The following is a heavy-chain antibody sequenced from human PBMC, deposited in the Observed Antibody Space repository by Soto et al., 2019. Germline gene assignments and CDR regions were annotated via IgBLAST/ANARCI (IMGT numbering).Heavy chain of an antibody. Sequence: QITLKESGPTLVKPTQTLTLTCTFSGFSLSTSGVGVGWIRQPPGKALEWLALIYWDDDKRYSPSLKSRLTINKDTSKTQVVLTMTNMDPVDTATYYCAHQSRLLWFGESLGDFDYWGQGTLVTVSS. CDR2: IYWDDDK. J-gene: IGHJ4*02. CDR3: AHQSRLLWFGESLGDFDY. V-gene: IGHV2-5*02. CDR1: GFSLSTSGVG. D-gene: IGHD3-10*01.